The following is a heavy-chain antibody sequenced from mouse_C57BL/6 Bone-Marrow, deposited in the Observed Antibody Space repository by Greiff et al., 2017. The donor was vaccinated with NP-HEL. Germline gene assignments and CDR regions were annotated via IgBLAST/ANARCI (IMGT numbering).Heavy chain of an antibody. V-gene: IGHV5-17*01. J-gene: IGHJ3*01. D-gene: IGHD1-1*01. CDR2: ISSGSSTI. CDR3: ARVDYSWFAY. CDR1: GFTFSDYG. Sequence: EVKLMESGGGLVKPGGSLKLSCAASGFTFSDYGMHWVRQAPEKGLEWVAYISSGSSTIYYADTVKGRFTISRDNAKNTLFLQMTSLRSEDTAMYYCARVDYSWFAYWGQGTLVTVSA.